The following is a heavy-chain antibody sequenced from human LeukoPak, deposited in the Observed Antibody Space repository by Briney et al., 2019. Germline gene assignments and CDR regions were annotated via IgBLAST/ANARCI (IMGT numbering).Heavy chain of an antibody. Sequence: GESLKVSCKGSGYSFTSYWIGWVRQMPGKGLEWMGIIYPGDSDTRYSPSFQGQVTISADKSISTAYLQWSSLKASDTAMYYCAFRGDSSGFFDAFDIWGQGTMVTVSS. CDR1: GYSFTSYW. D-gene: IGHD3-22*01. CDR2: IYPGDSDT. V-gene: IGHV5-51*01. J-gene: IGHJ3*02. CDR3: AFRGDSSGFFDAFDI.